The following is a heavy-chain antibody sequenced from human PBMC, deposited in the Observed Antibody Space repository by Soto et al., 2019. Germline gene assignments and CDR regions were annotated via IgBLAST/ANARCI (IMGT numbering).Heavy chain of an antibody. CDR1: GGSVSSGSYY. V-gene: IGHV4-61*01. J-gene: IGHJ4*02. CDR3: AREHSGAFDY. Sequence: SETQSLTCPVSGGSVSSGSYYWSWIRQPPGKGLEWIGYIYYTGSTNYNPSLKSRVTISVDTSKNQSSLKLGSVTAADTAVYYCAREHSGAFDYWGQGTLVTVSS. D-gene: IGHD2-15*01. CDR2: IYYTGST.